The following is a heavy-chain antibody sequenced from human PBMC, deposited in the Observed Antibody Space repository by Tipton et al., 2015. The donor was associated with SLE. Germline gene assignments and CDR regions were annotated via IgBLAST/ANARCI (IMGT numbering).Heavy chain of an antibody. J-gene: IGHJ5*02. CDR2: IYYGRST. Sequence: GLVKPSETLSLTCTVSGGSISSSSYFWAWIRQPPGKGLEWIGSIYYGRSTYYSPSLKSRVTISVDTSKNQFSLKLSSVTAADTAVYYCARGPRSLGGSPRDDTWGQGTLVTVSS. CDR3: ARGPRSLGGSPRDDT. V-gene: IGHV4-39*07. D-gene: IGHD2-15*01. CDR1: GGSISSSSYF.